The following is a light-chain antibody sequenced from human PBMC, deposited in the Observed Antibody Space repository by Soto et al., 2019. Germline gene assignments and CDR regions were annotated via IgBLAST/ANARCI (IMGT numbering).Light chain of an antibody. V-gene: IGKV1-5*01. CDR3: LQYDSYSWT. CDR1: RSISYW. Sequence: DIQMTQSPATLSPSVGDRVTITCRASRSISYWLAWYQQKPGKAPKLLIFDASHLQSGVPSRFSGSGSGTEFTLTISSLQPDDVATYYCLQYDSYSWTFGQGTKVDIK. CDR2: DAS. J-gene: IGKJ1*01.